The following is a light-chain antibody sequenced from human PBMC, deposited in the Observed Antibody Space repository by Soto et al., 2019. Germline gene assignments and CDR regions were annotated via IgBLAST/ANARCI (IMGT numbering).Light chain of an antibody. CDR3: QQYSSYSYT. J-gene: IGKJ2*01. CDR1: QSISSW. Sequence: DIQMTQSPSTLSASVGDRVTITCRASQSISSWLAWYQQKPGKAPKLVTYKASSLDIGVPSRFSGSGSGTEFTLTISSLQPDDFATYYCQQYSSYSYTFGQGTKLEIK. V-gene: IGKV1-5*03. CDR2: KAS.